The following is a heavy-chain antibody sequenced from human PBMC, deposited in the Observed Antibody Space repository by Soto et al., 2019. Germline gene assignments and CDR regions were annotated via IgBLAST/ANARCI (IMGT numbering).Heavy chain of an antibody. V-gene: IGHV3-23*01. J-gene: IGHJ4*02. CDR3: AKDILIRGGFDY. CDR2: ISTGGGST. Sequence: GGSLRLSCAASGFTFSSYARTWVRQAPGKGLEWVSGISTGGGSTYYADSVKGRFTISRDNSKNTLYLQMNSLRAEDTAVYYCAKDILIRGGFDYWGQGTLVTVYS. D-gene: IGHD2-21*01. CDR1: GFTFSSYA.